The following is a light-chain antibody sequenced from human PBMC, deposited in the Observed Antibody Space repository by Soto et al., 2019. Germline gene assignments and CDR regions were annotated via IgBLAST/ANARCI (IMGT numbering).Light chain of an antibody. CDR1: QSISSY. CDR2: AAS. CDR3: QQSYTTPLT. Sequence: IQMTQSPYSLSASVGDRVTITCRASQSISSYLNWYQQKPGKAPELLIYAASSLQSGVPSRFSGSGSGTDFTLTISSLQPEDFATYYCQQSYTTPLTFGGGTKVEIK. J-gene: IGKJ4*01. V-gene: IGKV1-39*01.